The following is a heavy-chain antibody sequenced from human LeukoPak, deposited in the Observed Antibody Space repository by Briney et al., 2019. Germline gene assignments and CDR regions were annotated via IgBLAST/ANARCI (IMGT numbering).Heavy chain of an antibody. CDR2: IIPILGIT. Sequence: SVTLSCTASGATFAIYAFSWMRQAPGQGLEWMARIIPILGITNYAQKFQGRVTITADKPTSTDYMDLSSLRSEDTAVYYCARALLSRDGYSYFDYWGQGTLVTVSS. D-gene: IGHD5-24*01. CDR1: GATFAIYA. CDR3: ARALLSRDGYSYFDY. V-gene: IGHV1-69*04. J-gene: IGHJ4*02.